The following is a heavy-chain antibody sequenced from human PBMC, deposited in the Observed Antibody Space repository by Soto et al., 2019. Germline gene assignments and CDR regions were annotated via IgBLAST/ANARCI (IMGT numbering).Heavy chain of an antibody. J-gene: IGHJ6*02. Sequence: PGGSLRLSCAASGFTFSSYAMSWVRQAPGKGLEWVSAISGSGGSTYYADSVKGRFTISRDNSKNTLYLQMNSLRAEDTAVYYCAKAMGGYYYDSSGYSSYYGMDVWGQGTTVTVSS. CDR3: AKAMGGYYYDSSGYSSYYGMDV. D-gene: IGHD3-22*01. CDR2: ISGSGGST. V-gene: IGHV3-23*01. CDR1: GFTFSSYA.